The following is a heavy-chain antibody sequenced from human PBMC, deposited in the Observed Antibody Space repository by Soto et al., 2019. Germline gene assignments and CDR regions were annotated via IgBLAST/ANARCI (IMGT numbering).Heavy chain of an antibody. J-gene: IGHJ4*02. D-gene: IGHD1-7*01. CDR1: GYTFNPFY. V-gene: IGHV1-2*04. Sequence: GASVKVSCKASGYTFNPFYMHWVRQAPGQGLEWMGWIYPKTGGTNYAQKFQGWVTMTSDTSISTVYMELRSLKSDDTAVCYCVRENWYYDYWGQGTLVTVSS. CDR2: IYPKTGGT. CDR3: VRENWYYDY.